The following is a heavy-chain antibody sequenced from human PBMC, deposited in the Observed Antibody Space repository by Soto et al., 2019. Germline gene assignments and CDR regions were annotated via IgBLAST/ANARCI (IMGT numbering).Heavy chain of an antibody. D-gene: IGHD3-3*01. Sequence: QVQLQQSGPGLVKPSETLSLTCTVSGDSISGYYWAWIRQPPGKRLEWIGYIYSSSGNTDYNPSLTRRAHKSIDMSKNQVSLRLRAVTAADTAMYYCARDYDDSVESMDVWGQGTTVTVSS. CDR3: ARDYDDSVESMDV. CDR1: GDSISGYY. J-gene: IGHJ6*02. CDR2: IYSSSGNT. V-gene: IGHV4-59*01.